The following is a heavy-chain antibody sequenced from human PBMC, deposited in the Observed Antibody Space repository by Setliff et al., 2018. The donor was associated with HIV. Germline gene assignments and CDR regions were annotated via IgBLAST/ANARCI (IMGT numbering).Heavy chain of an antibody. CDR1: GGSISSYY. J-gene: IGHJ6*03. CDR2: IYYSGST. CDR3: ARQITMVRGVYQPYYYYYMDV. V-gene: IGHV4-59*08. D-gene: IGHD3-10*01. Sequence: LSLTCTVSGGSISSYYWSWIRQPPGKGLEWIGYIYYSGSTNYNPSLKSRVTISVDTSKNQFSRKLSSVTAADTAVYYCARQITMVRGVYQPYYYYYMDVWGKGTTVTVSS.